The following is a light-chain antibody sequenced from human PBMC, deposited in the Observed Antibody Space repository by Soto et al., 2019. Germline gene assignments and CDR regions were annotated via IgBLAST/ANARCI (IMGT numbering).Light chain of an antibody. V-gene: IGKV3-20*01. Sequence: EIVLTQSPGTLSLSPGERATLSCRASQGVDNYFAWYQQKPVQAPTLLIYGASSRATGIPHRFSGSGYGTDFPLTISRLEPEDFAVYYCHQYGVSPVTFGQGTTVEIK. CDR1: QGVDNY. J-gene: IGKJ1*01. CDR3: HQYGVSPVT. CDR2: GAS.